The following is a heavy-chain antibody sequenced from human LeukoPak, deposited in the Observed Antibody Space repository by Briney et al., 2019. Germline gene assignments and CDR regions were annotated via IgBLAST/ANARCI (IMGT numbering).Heavy chain of an antibody. CDR3: ARWEYSGYDFSAFDI. V-gene: IGHV4-4*02. CDR1: GGSISSTNW. D-gene: IGHD5-12*01. CDR2: ISLTGRT. J-gene: IGHJ3*02. Sequence: SETLSLTCGVSGGSISSTNWWSWVRQPPGQGLEWIGEISLTGRTNYNPSLKSRVTISVDTSKNQFSLKLSSVTAADTAVYYCARWEYSGYDFSAFDIWGQGTLVTVSS.